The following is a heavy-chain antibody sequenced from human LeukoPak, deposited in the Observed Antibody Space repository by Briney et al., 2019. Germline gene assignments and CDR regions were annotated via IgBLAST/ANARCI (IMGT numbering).Heavy chain of an antibody. CDR1: GYTFTSYD. D-gene: IGHD3-16*01. V-gene: IGHV1-8*01. Sequence: SSVKVSCKASGYTFTSYDINWVRQAPGQGLEWMGWMSPNSGDTDYAQEFQGRLTMTRDTSTSTAYMELSSLRSEDTAVYYCVRTPPNWGADYWGQGTLVTVSS. J-gene: IGHJ4*02. CDR3: VRTPPNWGADY. CDR2: MSPNSGDT.